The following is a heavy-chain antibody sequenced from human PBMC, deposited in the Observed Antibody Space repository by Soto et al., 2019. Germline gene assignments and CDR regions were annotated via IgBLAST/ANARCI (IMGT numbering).Heavy chain of an antibody. CDR2: IIPILGIA. Sequence: GASVKVSCKASGYTFYSHSISWVRQAPGQGLEWMGRIIPILGIANYAQKFQGRVTITADKSTSTAYMELSSLRSEDTAVYYCARDDSGFSGSHYIDYFNYWGQGALVTVSS. CDR1: GYTFYSHS. J-gene: IGHJ4*02. CDR3: ARDDSGFSGSHYIDYFNY. V-gene: IGHV1-69*04. D-gene: IGHD1-26*01.